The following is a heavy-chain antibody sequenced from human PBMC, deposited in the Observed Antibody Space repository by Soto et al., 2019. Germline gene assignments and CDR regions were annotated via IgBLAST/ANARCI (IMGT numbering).Heavy chain of an antibody. J-gene: IGHJ3*01. CDR3: PRRASR. Sequence: EVPLVESGGGVVQTGGSLRLSCAVSGFTFRSSEMYWVRQAPGKGLECISYIHPSGQPMFYADSVKGRFTSSKDNANHSLFLQMNSLRAEDTAVYYWPRRASRWGQGTMVTVSS. CDR1: GFTFRSSE. CDR2: IHPSGQPM. V-gene: IGHV3-48*03. D-gene: IGHD1-26*01.